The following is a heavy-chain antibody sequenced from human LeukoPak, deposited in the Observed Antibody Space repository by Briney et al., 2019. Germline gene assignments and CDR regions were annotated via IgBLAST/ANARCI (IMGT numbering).Heavy chain of an antibody. CDR2: ISSSSSTI. CDR1: GFTFSSYA. D-gene: IGHD1-26*01. J-gene: IGHJ4*02. V-gene: IGHV3-48*04. CDR3: AREIRGYSYFDY. Sequence: GGSLRLSCAASGFTFSSYAMSWVRQAPGKGLEWVSYISSSSSTIDYADSVKGRFTISRDNAKNSLYLQMNSLRAEDTAVYYCAREIRGYSYFDYWGQGTLVTVSS.